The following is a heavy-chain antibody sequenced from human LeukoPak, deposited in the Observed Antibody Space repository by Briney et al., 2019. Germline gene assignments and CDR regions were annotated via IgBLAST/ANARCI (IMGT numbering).Heavy chain of an antibody. CDR3: ARRDYYYYGFDV. V-gene: IGHV5-10-1*01. CDR1: GYSFTSYW. J-gene: IGHJ6*02. Sequence: GESLRISCKGSGYSFTSYWISWLRQMPGKGLEWMGRIDPSDSYVNYSPSFQGHVTISADKSISTAYLQWSSLKASDTAIYYCARRDYYYYGFDVWGQGTTVTVSS. CDR2: IDPSDSYV.